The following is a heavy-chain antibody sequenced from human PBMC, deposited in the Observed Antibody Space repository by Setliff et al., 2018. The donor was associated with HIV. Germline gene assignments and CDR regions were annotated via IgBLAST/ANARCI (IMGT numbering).Heavy chain of an antibody. Sequence: SETLSLTCTVSGGSFSSGNYYWAWIRKPPGEGLEWIGGMSYSGTTYYNPSLKSRVTMSVDTSKNQFSLNLIFVTAADTAVYYCARQSSNTWSWFDPWGQGTLVTVSS. CDR1: GGSFSSGNYY. V-gene: IGHV4-39*01. J-gene: IGHJ5*02. CDR3: ARQSSNTWSWFDP. CDR2: MSYSGTT. D-gene: IGHD6-13*01.